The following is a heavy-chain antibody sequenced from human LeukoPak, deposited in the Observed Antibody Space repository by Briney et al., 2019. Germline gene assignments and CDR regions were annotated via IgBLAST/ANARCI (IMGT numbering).Heavy chain of an antibody. CDR3: AIEETYYYDSSGYPGFDY. Sequence: GGSLRLSCAASGFTFSSYAMSWVRQAPGKGLEWVSAISGSGGSTYYADSVKRRFTISRAYSKNTLFLQMNSLTADDTALYYSAIEETYYYDSSGYPGFDYWGQGTLVTVSS. V-gene: IGHV3-23*01. CDR1: GFTFSSYA. J-gene: IGHJ4*02. D-gene: IGHD3-22*01. CDR2: ISGSGGST.